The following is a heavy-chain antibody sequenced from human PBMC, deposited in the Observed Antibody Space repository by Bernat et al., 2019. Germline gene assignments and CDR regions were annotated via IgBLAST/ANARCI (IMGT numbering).Heavy chain of an antibody. CDR2: IYYSGST. V-gene: IGHV4-39*01. CDR1: GGSIRSITYY. J-gene: IGHJ2*01. CDR3: ERQRGHCYGGECYPYWYFDL. D-gene: IGHD2-8*02. Sequence: QLQLQESGPGLVKPSETLSLTCTVFGGSIRSITYYWGWIRQPPGKGLEWIGTIYYSGSTYYNPSLKSRVTTSVDTSKNKFSLKLSSVTAADTAVYHCERQRGHCYGGECYPYWYFDLWGRGTMVTVSS.